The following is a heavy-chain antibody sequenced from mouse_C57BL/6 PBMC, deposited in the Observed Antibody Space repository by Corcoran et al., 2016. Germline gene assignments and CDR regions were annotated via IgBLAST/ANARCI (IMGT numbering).Heavy chain of an antibody. V-gene: IGHV3-6*01. J-gene: IGHJ2*01. CDR3: ARDGDYYGSSSYYFDY. CDR1: GYSITSGYY. CDR2: ISYDGSN. D-gene: IGHD1-1*01. Sequence: DVQLQESGPGLVKPSQSLSLTCSVTGYSITSGYYWYWIRQFPGNKLEWMGYISYDGSNNYNPSLKNRISITRDTSKNQFFLKLNSVTTEDTATYYCARDGDYYGSSSYYFDYWGQGTTLTVSS.